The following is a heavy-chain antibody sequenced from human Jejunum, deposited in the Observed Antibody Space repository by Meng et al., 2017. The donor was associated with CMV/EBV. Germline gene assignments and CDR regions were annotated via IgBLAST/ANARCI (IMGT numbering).Heavy chain of an antibody. Sequence: YAMHWVRQAPGKGMEYVSGISNTGGDKYHIGSVKGRFTISGDNSKYTLYLQMGSLRTEDMAVYYCAGRPGVAVAGTYYYYYGMDVWGQGTTVTVSS. D-gene: IGHD6-19*01. J-gene: IGHJ6*02. CDR1: YA. V-gene: IGHV3-64*02. CDR3: AGRPGVAVAGTYYYYYGMDV. CDR2: ISNTGGDK.